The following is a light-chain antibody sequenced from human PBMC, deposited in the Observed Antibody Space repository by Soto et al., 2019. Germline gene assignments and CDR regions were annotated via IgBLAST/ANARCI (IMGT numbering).Light chain of an antibody. CDR3: QEYNSYSGT. CDR1: HNINRW. J-gene: IGKJ1*01. V-gene: IGKV1-5*01. CDR2: DAS. Sequence: DIQMTQSPSTLSASLGDIVTITFRASHNINRWLAWYQQKPGKAPKLLIYDASRLESGVPSRFGGSGSGTEFTLSISSLQPDDFAIYYCQEYNSYSGTFGPGTKVDIK.